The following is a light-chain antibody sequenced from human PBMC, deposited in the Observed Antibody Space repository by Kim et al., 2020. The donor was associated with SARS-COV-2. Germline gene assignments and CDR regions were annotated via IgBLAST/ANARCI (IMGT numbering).Light chain of an antibody. V-gene: IGKV1-39*01. J-gene: IGKJ1*01. Sequence: DIQMTQSPSSLSASLGDRVTITCRASQSITGYLSWFQHKPGKAPKLLIHAASSLQSEVTSRFIGSGSGTDFTLTISSLQPEEFATDYCQQGHSTPPWTIVQGTKVDIK. CDR3: QQGHSTPPWT. CDR2: AAS. CDR1: QSITGY.